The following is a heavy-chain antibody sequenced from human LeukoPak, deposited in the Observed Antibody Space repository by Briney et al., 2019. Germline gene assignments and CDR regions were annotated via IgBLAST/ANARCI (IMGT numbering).Heavy chain of an antibody. CDR2: ISGSGGTT. CDR3: AKGRSGSPGRYFDY. V-gene: IGHV3-23*01. Sequence: GESLRLSCAASGFTVSSNYMSWVRQAPGEGLEWVSAISGSGGTTFYADSVKGRFTISRDNSKNTLYLQMNSLRAEDTAVYYCAKGRSGSPGRYFDYWGQGTLVTVSS. J-gene: IGHJ4*02. CDR1: GFTVSSNY. D-gene: IGHD1-26*01.